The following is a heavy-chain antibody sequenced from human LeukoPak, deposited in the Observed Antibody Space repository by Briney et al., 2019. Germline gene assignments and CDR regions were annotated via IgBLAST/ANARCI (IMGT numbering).Heavy chain of an antibody. CDR1: GGTFTDYY. CDR3: ARGYDSSGYYYVYY. J-gene: IGHJ4*02. V-gene: IGHV1-2*06. Sequence: ASVKVSCKASGGTFTDYYMHWVRQAPGQGLEWMGRINPNSGATKYAQKFQGRVTMTRDTSISTAYMELSRLRSDDTAVYYCARGYDSSGYYYVYYWGQGTLVTVSS. D-gene: IGHD3-22*01. CDR2: INPNSGAT.